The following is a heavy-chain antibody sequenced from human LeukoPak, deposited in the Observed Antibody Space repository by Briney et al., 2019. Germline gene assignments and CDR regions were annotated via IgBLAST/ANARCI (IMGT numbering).Heavy chain of an antibody. Sequence: GGSLRLSCAASGFTFDDYAMHWVRQAPGKGLEWVSGINWNSGSKHYADSVKGRFTISRDNAKNSLYLQMNSLKPEDTALYYCTKDFSSGYYYFDFWGQGTLVTVSS. CDR3: TKDFSSGYYYFDF. CDR2: INWNSGSK. J-gene: IGHJ4*02. D-gene: IGHD3-22*01. V-gene: IGHV3-9*01. CDR1: GFTFDDYA.